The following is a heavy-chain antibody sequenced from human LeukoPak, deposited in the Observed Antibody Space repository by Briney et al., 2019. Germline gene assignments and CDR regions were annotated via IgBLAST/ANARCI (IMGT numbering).Heavy chain of an antibody. D-gene: IGHD6-13*01. CDR2: IKQDGSEK. J-gene: IGHJ6*02. Sequence: PGGSLRLSCAASGFTFSSYWMSWVRQAPGKGLEWVANIKQDGSEKYYVDSVKGRFTISRDNAKNSLYLQMTRLRAGDTAVYYCASTGAPDYTSSSYYHTQLYYYGMDVWGQGTTVTVSS. V-gene: IGHV3-7*01. CDR1: GFTFSSYW. CDR3: ASTGAPDYTSSSYYHTQLYYYGMDV.